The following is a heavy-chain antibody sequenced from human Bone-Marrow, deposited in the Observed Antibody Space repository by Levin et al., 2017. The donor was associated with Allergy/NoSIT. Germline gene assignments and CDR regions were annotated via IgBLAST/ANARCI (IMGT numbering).Heavy chain of an antibody. J-gene: IGHJ6*03. CDR1: GYSFSTYW. Sequence: GESLKISCKGSGYSFSTYWIAWVRQVPGKGMEWMGIIYPGDSDTRYSPSFQGQVTISADKSNSTAYLQWHSLKTSDTAIYYCARHDSGFFGLAKYYMDVWGRGTTVTVS. D-gene: IGHD3-3*01. V-gene: IGHV5-51*01. CDR3: ARHDSGFFGLAKYYMDV. CDR2: IYPGDSDT.